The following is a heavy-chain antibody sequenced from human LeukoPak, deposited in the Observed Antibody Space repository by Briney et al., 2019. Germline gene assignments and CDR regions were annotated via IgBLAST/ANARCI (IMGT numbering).Heavy chain of an antibody. D-gene: IGHD3-10*01. V-gene: IGHV3-48*03. J-gene: IGHJ3*01. CDR1: GFTFSSYE. Sequence: QPGGSLRLSCAASGFTFSSYEMNWVRQAPGKGLEWVSYISSSGSTIYYADSVKGRFTISRDNAKNSLYLQMNSLRAEDTAVYYCARGRSITILRGVAISDGFDLWGQGTKVTVS. CDR2: ISSSGSTI. CDR3: ARGRSITILRGVAISDGFDL.